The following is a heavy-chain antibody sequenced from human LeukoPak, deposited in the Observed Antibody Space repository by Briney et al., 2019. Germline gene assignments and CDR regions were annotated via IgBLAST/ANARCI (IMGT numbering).Heavy chain of an antibody. CDR3: ARDKIVGPTTLDY. CDR1: GFTFSSYW. CDR2: INNDGSST. V-gene: IGHV3-74*01. D-gene: IGHD1-26*01. J-gene: IGHJ4*02. Sequence: PGGSLRLSCAASGFTFSSYWMHWVRQAPGKGLVWVSRINNDGSSTSYADSVKGRFAISRDNAKNSLYLQMNSLRAEDSAVYYCARDKIVGPTTLDYWGQGTLVTVSS.